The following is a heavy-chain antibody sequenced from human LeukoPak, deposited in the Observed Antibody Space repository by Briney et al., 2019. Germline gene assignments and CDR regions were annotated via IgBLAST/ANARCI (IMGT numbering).Heavy chain of an antibody. V-gene: IGHV4-59*01. D-gene: IGHD3-22*01. CDR1: GGSISSYY. CDR3: ARAEYYYDSSGYVLPFDY. J-gene: IGHJ4*02. CDR2: IYYSGST. Sequence: SETLSLTCTVSGGSISSYYWSWIRQPPGKGLEWIGYIYYSGSTNYNPSLKSRVTISVDTSKNQFSLKLSSVTAADTAVYYCARAEYYYDSSGYVLPFDYWGQGTLVTASS.